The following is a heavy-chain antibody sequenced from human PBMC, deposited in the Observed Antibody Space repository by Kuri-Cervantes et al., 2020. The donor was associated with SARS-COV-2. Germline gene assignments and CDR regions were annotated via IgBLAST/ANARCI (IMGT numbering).Heavy chain of an antibody. CDR3: AKFAKVLLWFGDHYYFDY. D-gene: IGHD3-10*01. V-gene: IGHV3-23*03. J-gene: IGHJ4*02. Sequence: GESLKISCAASGFTFSSYAMSWVRQAPGKGLEWVSVIYSGGSSTYYADSVEGRFTISRDNSKNTLYLQMNSLRAEDTAVYYCAKFAKVLLWFGDHYYFDYWGQGTLVTVSS. CDR1: GFTFSSYA. CDR2: IYSGGSST.